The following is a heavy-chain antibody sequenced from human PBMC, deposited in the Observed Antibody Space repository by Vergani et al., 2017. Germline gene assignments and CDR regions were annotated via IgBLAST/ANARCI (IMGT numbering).Heavy chain of an antibody. D-gene: IGHD2-2*01. CDR3: ARIRVNIVVVPAASYYYYYGMDV. CDR1: GFSLSNARMG. V-gene: IGHV2-26*01. CDR2: IFSNDEK. Sequence: QVTLKESGPVLVKPTETLTLTCTVSGFSLSNARMGVSWIRQPPGKALEWLAHIFSNDEKSYSTSLKSRLTISKDTSKSQVVLTMTNMDPVDTATYYCARIRVNIVVVPAASYYYYYGMDVWGQGTTVTVSS. J-gene: IGHJ6*02.